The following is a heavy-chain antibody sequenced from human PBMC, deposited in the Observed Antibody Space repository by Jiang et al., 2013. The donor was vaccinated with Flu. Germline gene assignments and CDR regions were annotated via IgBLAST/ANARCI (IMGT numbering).Heavy chain of an antibody. CDR2: ISTTGSYT. D-gene: IGHD5-18*01. Sequence: VQLLESGGGLVKPGGSLRLSCAASGFIFSDHYMTWIRQAPGKGLEWVSYISTTGSYTNFADSVKGRFTISRDNAKNSLSLLMNSLRAEDTAVYYCARGRYSSYYWGQGTLVTV. CDR1: GFIFSDHY. J-gene: IGHJ4*02. V-gene: IGHV3-11*06. CDR3: ARGRYSSYY.